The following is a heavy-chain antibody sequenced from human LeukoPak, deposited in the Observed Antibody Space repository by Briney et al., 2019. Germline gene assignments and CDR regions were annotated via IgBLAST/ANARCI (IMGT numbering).Heavy chain of an antibody. CDR1: GFIFSTSG. CDR2: IYNDGSRI. CDR3: ARDNGYNWAGYDY. D-gene: IGHD5-24*01. J-gene: IGHJ4*02. Sequence: GGSLRLSCTSSGFIFSTSGMHWVRQAPGKGLEWVAFIYNDGSRIYIADSVKGRFTISRDNSRSTLYVHMSSLRVEDTAVYYCARDNGYNWAGYDYWGQGTLVTVSS. V-gene: IGHV3-33*08.